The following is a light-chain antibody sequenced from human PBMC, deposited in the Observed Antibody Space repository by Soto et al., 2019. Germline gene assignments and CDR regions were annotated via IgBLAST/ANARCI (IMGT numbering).Light chain of an antibody. J-gene: IGLJ1*01. Sequence: QAVVTQPPSVSGAPGQGVTISCTGSSSNIGAGYDVHWYQQLPGAAPKLLIFGNDNRPSGVPDRFSGSRSGTSASLAITGLRAEDEADYYCQSYDRSLSGSVFGAGTKLTVL. V-gene: IGLV1-40*01. CDR1: SSNIGAGYD. CDR2: GND. CDR3: QSYDRSLSGSV.